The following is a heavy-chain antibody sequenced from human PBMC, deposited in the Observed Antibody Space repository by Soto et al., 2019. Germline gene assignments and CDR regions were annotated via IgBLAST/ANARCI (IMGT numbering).Heavy chain of an antibody. D-gene: IGHD5-12*01. Sequence: GGSLILSCAASGFTFDDYTMHWVRQAPGKGLEWVSLISWDGGSTYYADSVKGRFTISRDNSKNSLYLQMNSLRTEDTALYYCAKDISDIVATITGYGMDVWGQGTTVTVSS. V-gene: IGHV3-43*01. J-gene: IGHJ6*02. CDR3: AKDISDIVATITGYGMDV. CDR1: GFTFDDYT. CDR2: ISWDGGST.